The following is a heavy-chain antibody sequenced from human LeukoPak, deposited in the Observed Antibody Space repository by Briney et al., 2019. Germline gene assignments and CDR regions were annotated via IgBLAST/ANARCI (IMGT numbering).Heavy chain of an antibody. V-gene: IGHV1-2*02. D-gene: IGHD3-22*01. J-gene: IGHJ4*02. Sequence: ASVKVSCKASGYTFTGYHMHWVRQAPGQGLEWMGWINPNSGGTNYAQKFQGRVTMTRDKSISTAYMELSRLRSDDTAVYYCARDVDYYDSSGYYYDFDYWGQGTLVTVSS. CDR2: INPNSGGT. CDR1: GYTFTGYH. CDR3: ARDVDYYDSSGYYYDFDY.